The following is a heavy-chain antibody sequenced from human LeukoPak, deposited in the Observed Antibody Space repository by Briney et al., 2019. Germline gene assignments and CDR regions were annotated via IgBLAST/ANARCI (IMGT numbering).Heavy chain of an antibody. CDR2: ISSGSSSI. D-gene: IGHD3-9*01. Sequence: GGSLRLSCAASGFTFSSYSMNWVRQTPGKGLEWVSYISSGSSSIYYADSVKGRFTISRDNADNSLYLQMNSLRDEDTAVYYCARGRATGRSGGDSWGQGTLVTVSS. CDR1: GFTFSSYS. J-gene: IGHJ4*02. V-gene: IGHV3-48*02. CDR3: ARGRATGRSGGDS.